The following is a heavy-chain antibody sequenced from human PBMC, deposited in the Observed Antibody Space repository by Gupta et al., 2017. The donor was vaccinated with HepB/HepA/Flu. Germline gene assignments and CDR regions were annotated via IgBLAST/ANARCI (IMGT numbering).Heavy chain of an antibody. CDR1: GFTFDDYP. J-gene: IGHJ4*02. CDR3: AKDRFSSAWYNYFDY. Sequence: EVQLVESGGGVVQPGGSLRLSCVASGFTFDDYPIHWVRQAPGRSLEWVSLISGDGAGTFYADSVKGRFIISRDNSKNSLYLQMNSLRIEDTAFYYCAKDRFSSAWYNYFDYWGQGTLVTVSS. D-gene: IGHD6-19*01. V-gene: IGHV3-43*02. CDR2: ISGDGAGT.